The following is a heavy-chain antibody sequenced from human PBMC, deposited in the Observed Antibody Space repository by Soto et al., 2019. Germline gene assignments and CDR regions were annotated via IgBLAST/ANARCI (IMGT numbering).Heavy chain of an antibody. CDR2: IRNQTHHETP. CDR1: GFSFGDYA. D-gene: IGHD4-17*01. CDR3: CRAQRHDGASFADY. Sequence: GASLRLSYTGSGFSFGDYAINWVRQAPGKGLEWVGLIRNQTHHETPEYAASVKDRFTITRDDSTSVAYLQMTSLTADDAGGYYGCRAQRHDGASFADY. J-gene: IGHJ4*01. V-gene: IGHV3-49*04.